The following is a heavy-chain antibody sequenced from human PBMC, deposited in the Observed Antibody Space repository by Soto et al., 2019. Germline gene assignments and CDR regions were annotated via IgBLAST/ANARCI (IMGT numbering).Heavy chain of an antibody. V-gene: IGHV1-46*01. CDR1: GYTFTSYY. Sequence: WASVKVSCKASGYTFTSYYMHWVRQAPGQGLEWMGIINPSGGSTSYAQKFQGRVTMTRDTSTSTVYMELSSLRSEDTAVYYCATAELPRNPADYWGQGTLVTVSS. CDR2: INPSGGST. J-gene: IGHJ4*02. CDR3: ATAELPRNPADY. D-gene: IGHD1-7*01.